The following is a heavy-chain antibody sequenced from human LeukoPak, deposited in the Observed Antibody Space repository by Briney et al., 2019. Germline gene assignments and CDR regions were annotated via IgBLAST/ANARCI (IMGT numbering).Heavy chain of an antibody. CDR2: INPNSGGT. CDR1: GYTFTGYY. D-gene: IGHD5-18*01. V-gene: IGHV1-2*06. J-gene: IGHJ4*02. CDR3: AQLGGYSCGPIDY. Sequence: ASVKVSCKASGYTFTGYYMHWVRQAPGQGLEWMGRINPNSGGTNYAQKFQGRVTMTRDTSISTAYMELSRLRSDDTAVYYCAQLGGYSCGPIDYWGQGTLVTVSS.